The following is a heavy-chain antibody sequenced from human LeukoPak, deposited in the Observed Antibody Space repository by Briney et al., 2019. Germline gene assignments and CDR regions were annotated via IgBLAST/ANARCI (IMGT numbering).Heavy chain of an antibody. V-gene: IGHV3-7*01. CDR2: IKQDGSQT. CDR1: GFTFSAYW. D-gene: IGHD2/OR15-2a*01. CDR3: VRGCNRARCPDYFDS. Sequence: GGSLRLSCEASGFTFSAYWMSWVRQAPGKGLEWVANIKQDGSQTYHADSVKGRFTISRDNAENSLYLQMNSLRAEDTAVYYCVRGCNRARCPDYFDSWAQVTLVTFSS. J-gene: IGHJ4*02.